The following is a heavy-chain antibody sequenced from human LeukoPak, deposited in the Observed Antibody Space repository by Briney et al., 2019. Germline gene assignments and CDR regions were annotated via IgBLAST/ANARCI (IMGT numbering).Heavy chain of an antibody. CDR3: AGVGGYCSNTSCHSVGPFDP. D-gene: IGHD2-2*01. V-gene: IGHV4-39*01. CDR1: GGSISNSAYY. CDR2: IYYFGSP. J-gene: IGHJ5*02. Sequence: SETLSLTCTVSGGSISNSAYYWGWIRQPPGKVLEWIGSIYYFGSPYYNPSLESRVTIYVDTSKNQFSLKLTSVTAADTSIYYCAGVGGYCSNTSCHSVGPFDPWGQGILVTVSS.